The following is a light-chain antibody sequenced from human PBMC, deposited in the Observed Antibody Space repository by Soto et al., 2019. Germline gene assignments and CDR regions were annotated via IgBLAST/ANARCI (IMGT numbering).Light chain of an antibody. CDR1: QGISNW. J-gene: IGKJ5*01. CDR3: QQANSYPIT. Sequence: DIQMTQSPSSVSASVGDRVTITCRASQGISNWLAWYQQKPGKVPILLIYAASTLQAEVPSRFSGSGSGTEFALTISSLQPEDFATYYCQQANSYPITFGQGTRLEIK. V-gene: IGKV1-12*01. CDR2: AAS.